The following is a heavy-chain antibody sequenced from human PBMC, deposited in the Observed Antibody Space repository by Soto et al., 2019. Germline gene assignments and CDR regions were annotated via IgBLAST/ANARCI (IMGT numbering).Heavy chain of an antibody. V-gene: IGHV3-23*01. Sequence: GGSLRLSCAASGFTFSSYAMSWVRQAPGKGLEWVSAISGSGGSTYYADSVKGRFTISRDNSKNTLYLQMNSLRAEDTAVYYCAKDHPDVVVVAASLGYFDYWGQGTLVTVSS. CDR2: ISGSGGST. J-gene: IGHJ4*02. D-gene: IGHD2-15*01. CDR3: AKDHPDVVVVAASLGYFDY. CDR1: GFTFSSYA.